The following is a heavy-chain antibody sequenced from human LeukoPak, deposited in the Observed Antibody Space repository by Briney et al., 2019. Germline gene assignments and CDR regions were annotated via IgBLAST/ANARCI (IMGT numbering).Heavy chain of an antibody. D-gene: IGHD4-23*01. Sequence: SVKVSCKASGGTFSSYAISWVRQAPGQGLEWMGGIIPIFGTANYAQKFQGRVTITTDESTSTAYMELSSLRSEDTAVYYCAREVEIYGGPLDYWGQGTLVTVSS. V-gene: IGHV1-69*05. CDR2: IIPIFGTA. J-gene: IGHJ4*02. CDR1: GGTFSSYA. CDR3: AREVEIYGGPLDY.